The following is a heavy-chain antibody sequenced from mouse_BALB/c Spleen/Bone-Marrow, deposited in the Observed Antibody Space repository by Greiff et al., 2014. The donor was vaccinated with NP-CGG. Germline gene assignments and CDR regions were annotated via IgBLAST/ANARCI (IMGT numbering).Heavy chain of an antibody. Sequence: EVMLVESGGDLVKPGGSLKLSCAASGFTFSSYGMSWVRQTPDKRLEWVATISSGGSHTYYPDSVKGRFTISRDNAKNTLYLQMSSLKSEDTAMYYCARDTMITYYYAMDYWGQGTSVTVSS. CDR3: ARDTMITYYYAMDY. D-gene: IGHD2-4*01. CDR2: ISSGGSHT. CDR1: GFTFSSYG. V-gene: IGHV5-6*02. J-gene: IGHJ4*01.